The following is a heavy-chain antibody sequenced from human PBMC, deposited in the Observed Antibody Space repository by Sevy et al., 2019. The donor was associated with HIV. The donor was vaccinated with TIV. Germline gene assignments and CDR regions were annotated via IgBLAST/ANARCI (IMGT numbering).Heavy chain of an antibody. CDR3: ARGSSPGHRGWLDP. Sequence: ASVKVSCKASGGTFSSYAISWVRQAPGQGLEWMGGIIPIFGTANYAQKFQGRVTITADESTRTAYMELSSLRSEDTAVYYCARGSSPGHRGWLDPWGQGTLVTVSS. CDR2: IIPIFGTA. J-gene: IGHJ5*02. D-gene: IGHD6-13*01. CDR1: GGTFSSYA. V-gene: IGHV1-69*13.